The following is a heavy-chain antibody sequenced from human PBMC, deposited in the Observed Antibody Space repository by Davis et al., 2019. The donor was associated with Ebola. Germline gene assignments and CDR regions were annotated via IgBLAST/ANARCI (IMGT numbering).Heavy chain of an antibody. J-gene: IGHJ4*02. CDR1: GFSVSTNY. Sequence: GESLKISCAASGFSVSTNYMSWVRQAPGKGLEWVSSITSGDSTSYADSLKGRFTISRDNAKNSLYLQLNSLRAEDTAVYYCARGGGRMLDYWGQGTLVTVSS. V-gene: IGHV3-69-1*01. CDR3: ARGGGRMLDY. D-gene: IGHD1-14*01. CDR2: ITSGDST.